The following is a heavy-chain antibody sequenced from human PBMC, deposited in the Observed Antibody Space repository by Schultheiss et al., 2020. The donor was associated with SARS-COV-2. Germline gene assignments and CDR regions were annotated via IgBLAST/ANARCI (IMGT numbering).Heavy chain of an antibody. D-gene: IGHD6-19*01. V-gene: IGHV1-8*01. J-gene: IGHJ6*02. Sequence: ASVKVSCKASGYTFTSYDINWVRQATGQGLEWMGWMNPNSGNTGYAQKFQGRVTMTRNTSISTAYMELSSLRSEDTAVYYCAREGVAVAGLSFYYGMDVWGQGTTVTVSS. CDR2: MNPNSGNT. CDR3: AREGVAVAGLSFYYGMDV. CDR1: GYTFTSYD.